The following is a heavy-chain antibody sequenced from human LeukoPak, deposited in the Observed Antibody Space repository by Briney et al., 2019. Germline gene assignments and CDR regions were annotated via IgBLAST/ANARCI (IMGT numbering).Heavy chain of an antibody. CDR1: GFTFRSHA. Sequence: GGSLRLSCAASGFTFRSHAMSWVGQAPGKGLEWVSAISGSGGSTYYAESVKGGFTIYRDNSKNTLSLHIHSLTPEDTAVYDCAKDTPVSGTSRKFDYWGQGTLVTVPS. V-gene: IGHV3-23*01. D-gene: IGHD6-19*01. CDR2: ISGSGGST. CDR3: AKDTPVSGTSRKFDY. J-gene: IGHJ4*02.